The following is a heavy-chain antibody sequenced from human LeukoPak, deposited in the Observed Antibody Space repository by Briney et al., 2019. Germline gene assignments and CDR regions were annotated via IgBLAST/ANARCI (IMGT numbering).Heavy chain of an antibody. CDR2: INPSGGST. J-gene: IGHJ5*02. D-gene: IGHD3-10*01. CDR1: GYTFTSYY. CDR3: AIRSNYYGSGSPRWFDP. V-gene: IGHV1-46*01. Sequence: ASVKVSCKASGYTFTSYYMHWVRQAPGQGLEWMGIINPSGGSTSYAQKFQGRVTMTRDTSTSTVYMELSSLRSEDTAVYYCAIRSNYYGSGSPRWFDPWGQGTLVTVSS.